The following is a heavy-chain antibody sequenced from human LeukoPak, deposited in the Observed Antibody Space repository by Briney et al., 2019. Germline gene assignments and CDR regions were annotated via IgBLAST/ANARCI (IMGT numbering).Heavy chain of an antibody. CDR1: GFSLSTSGVG. CDR3: AHRFFLVETSGFDY. D-gene: IGHD2-2*01. Sequence: SGPTLVNPTQALTLTCTFSGFSLSTSGVGVGWIRQPPGKALEWLALIYWDDDKRYIPSLKNRLTIIKDTSKNQVVLTMTNMDPVDTATYYCAHRFFLVETSGFDYWGQGTLVTVSS. V-gene: IGHV2-5*02. CDR2: IYWDDDK. J-gene: IGHJ4*02.